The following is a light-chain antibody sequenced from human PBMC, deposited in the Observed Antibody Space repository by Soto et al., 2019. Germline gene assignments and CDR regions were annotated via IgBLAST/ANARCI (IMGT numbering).Light chain of an antibody. CDR1: QSVSSS. CDR3: QQYNNWWT. V-gene: IGKV3-15*01. CDR2: DAS. Sequence: EVVMTQSPATLSVSPGERATLSCRASQSVSSSLAWYQQKPGQAPRRLIYDASTRATGIPARFSGTGSGTEFTLTISSLQSEDFALYYCQQYNNWWTFGQGTKVEIK. J-gene: IGKJ1*01.